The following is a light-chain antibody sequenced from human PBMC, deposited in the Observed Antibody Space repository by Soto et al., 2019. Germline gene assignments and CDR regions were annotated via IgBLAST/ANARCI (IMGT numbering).Light chain of an antibody. Sequence: SYELTQPPSVSVSPGQTARSTCSGDKLGEKFACWYQQKPGQYPVVVIYEDKKRPSAIPERFSGSNSGNTATLTISGTEAMDEADYYWQTWDNSTVVFGGGTKLTVL. V-gene: IGLV3-1*01. J-gene: IGLJ2*01. CDR2: EDK. CDR3: QTWDNSTVV. CDR1: KLGEKF.